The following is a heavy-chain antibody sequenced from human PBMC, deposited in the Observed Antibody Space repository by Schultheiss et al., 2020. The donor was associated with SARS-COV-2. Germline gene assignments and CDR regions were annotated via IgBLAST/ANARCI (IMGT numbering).Heavy chain of an antibody. CDR1: GGSFSGYY. CDR2: IYYSGST. CDR3: AKGPDVLRFLGWLSTPLTDYYYYMDV. J-gene: IGHJ6*03. V-gene: IGHV4-59*12. Sequence: SETLSLTCAVYGGSFSGYYWSWIRQPPGKGLEWIGYIYYSGSTNYNPSLKSRVTISVDTSKNQFSLKLSSVTAADTAVYYCAKGPDVLRFLGWLSTPLTDYYYYMDVWGKGTTVTVSS. D-gene: IGHD3-3*01.